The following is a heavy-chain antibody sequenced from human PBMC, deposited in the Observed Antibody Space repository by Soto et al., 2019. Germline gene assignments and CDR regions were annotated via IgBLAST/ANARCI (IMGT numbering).Heavy chain of an antibody. CDR2: TYYRSKWYN. V-gene: IGHV6-1*01. CDR1: GDSVSSISAT. D-gene: IGHD2-21*02. CDR3: ARVTWGPLDY. Sequence: SQTLSLTCAISGDSVSSISATWNWIRQSPSRGLEWLGRTYYRSKWYNDYAVSVKSRITINPDTSKNQFFLHLSSVTPEDTAVYYCARVTWGPLDYWGQGTLVTVSS. J-gene: IGHJ4*02.